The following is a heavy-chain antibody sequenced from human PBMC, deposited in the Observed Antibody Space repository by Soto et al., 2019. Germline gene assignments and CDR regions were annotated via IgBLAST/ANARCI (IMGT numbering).Heavy chain of an antibody. J-gene: IGHJ3*02. CDR2: INPVFGTA. CDR3: ARYYYASSGYPHACDM. V-gene: IGHV1-69*01. D-gene: IGHD3-22*01. CDR1: GGTFVIYA. Sequence: QVHLVQSGAEVRKPGSSVKVSCKASGGTFVIYAFTWVRQAPGQGLEWMGGINPVFGTANNAQKFQGRVTITAEVSTNTPYMELSRLRPEDTAVYYCARYYYASSGYPHACDMWGQGTLVTVSS.